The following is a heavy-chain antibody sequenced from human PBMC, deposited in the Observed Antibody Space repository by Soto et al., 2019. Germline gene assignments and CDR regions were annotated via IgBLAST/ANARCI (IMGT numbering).Heavy chain of an antibody. CDR3: AKPMSTISHYFDY. J-gene: IGHJ4*02. V-gene: IGHV3-30*18. Sequence: QVQLVESGGGVVQPGRSLRLSCAASGFTFSSYGMHWVRQAPGKGLEWVAVISYDGSNKYYADSVKGRFTISRDNSKNTRYLQMNSLRAEDTAVYYCAKPMSTISHYFDYWGQGTLVTVSS. CDR2: ISYDGSNK. CDR1: GFTFSSYG. D-gene: IGHD3-9*01.